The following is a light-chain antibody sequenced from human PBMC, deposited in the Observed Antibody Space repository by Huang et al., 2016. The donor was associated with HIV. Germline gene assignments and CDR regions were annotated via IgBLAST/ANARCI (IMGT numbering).Light chain of an antibody. Sequence: EIVLTQSPATLSVSPGERATLSRRASQSVSSNLAWFQHKSGQAPRLLIYGASTRATGLPARFSGTVSGTAFTLTISSLQSEDFAVYFCQQYNDWYTFGQGTKLEI. CDR3: QQYNDWYT. V-gene: IGKV3-15*01. CDR2: GAS. J-gene: IGKJ2*01. CDR1: QSVSSN.